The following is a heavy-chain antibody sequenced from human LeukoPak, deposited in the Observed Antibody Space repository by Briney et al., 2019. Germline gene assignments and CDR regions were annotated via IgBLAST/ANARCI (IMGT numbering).Heavy chain of an antibody. J-gene: IGHJ4*02. Sequence: ASVKVSCKVSGYTLTELSMHWVRQAPGQGLEWMGIINPSGGSTTYAQSFQGRVTMTRDTSTSAVYMELSSLGSEDTAVYYCARGGSLAVAPHLYYFDYWGQGTLVTVSS. CDR3: ARGGSLAVAPHLYYFDY. CDR2: INPSGGST. CDR1: GYTLTELS. D-gene: IGHD6-19*01. V-gene: IGHV1-46*01.